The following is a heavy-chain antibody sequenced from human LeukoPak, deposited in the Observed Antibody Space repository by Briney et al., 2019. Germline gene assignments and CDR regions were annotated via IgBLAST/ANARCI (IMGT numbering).Heavy chain of an antibody. D-gene: IGHD1-1*01. J-gene: IGHJ4*02. V-gene: IGHV1-18*01. CDR2: ISAYNGNT. Sequence: VQDSRKASGYMFTRYVIIGGRRAPRQGLEWMGWISAYNGNTNYAQKLQGRVTMTTDTSTSTAYMELRSLRSDDTAVYYCARGGTTGTTVFDYWGQGTLVTVSS. CDR1: GYMFTRYV. CDR3: ARGGTTGTTVFDY.